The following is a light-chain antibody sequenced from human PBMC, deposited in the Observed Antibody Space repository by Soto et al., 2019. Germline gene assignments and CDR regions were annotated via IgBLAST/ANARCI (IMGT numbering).Light chain of an antibody. CDR3: GSYTSSSSYV. V-gene: IGLV2-14*01. J-gene: IGLJ1*01. CDR2: EVS. Sequence: QSALTQPASGSASPGQSIIISCTGTSSDVGGYNYVSWYQQHPGKAPKLVIYEVSNRPSGVSNRLSGSKSGNTASLTISGLQAEDEADYYCGSYTSSSSYVFGTGTKLTVL. CDR1: SSDVGGYNY.